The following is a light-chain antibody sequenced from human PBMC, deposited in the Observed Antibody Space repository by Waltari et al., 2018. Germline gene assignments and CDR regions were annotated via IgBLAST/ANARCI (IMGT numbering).Light chain of an antibody. CDR1: QSVSSSY. CDR3: QQYGSSPPYT. CDR2: GAS. V-gene: IGKV3-20*01. J-gene: IGKJ2*01. Sequence: EIVLTQSPGTLSLSPGERATISCRASQSVSSSYLAWYQQKPGQAARLLIYGASSRDTGIPDRFSGSGSWTDVTLTISRLEPEDFSVYYCQQYGSSPPYTFGQGTKLEIK.